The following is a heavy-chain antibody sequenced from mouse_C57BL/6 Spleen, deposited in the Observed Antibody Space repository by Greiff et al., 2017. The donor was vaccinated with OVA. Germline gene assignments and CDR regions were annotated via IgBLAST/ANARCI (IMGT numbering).Heavy chain of an antibody. CDR2: IWRGGST. D-gene: IGHD1-1*01. V-gene: IGHV2-5*01. CDR3: AKNLYYGSSYVGWYFDV. CDR1: GFSLTSYG. Sequence: QVQLQQSGPGLVQPSQSLSITCTVSGFSLTSYGVHWVRQSPGKGLEWLGVIWRGGSTDYNAAFMSRLSITKDNSKSQVFFKMNSLQADDTAIYYCAKNLYYGSSYVGWYFDVWGTGTTVTVSS. J-gene: IGHJ1*03.